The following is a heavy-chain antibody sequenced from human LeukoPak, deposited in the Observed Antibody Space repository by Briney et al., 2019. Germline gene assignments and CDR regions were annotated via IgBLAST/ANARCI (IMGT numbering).Heavy chain of an antibody. J-gene: IGHJ4*02. CDR1: GFTFSSNS. Sequence: GGSLRLSCAASGFTFSSNSMNWVRQAPGKGLEWVSSISSSSSYIYYADSVKGRFTISRDNAKNSLYLQMNSLRDEDTAIYYCARETTVIKKIDYWGQGTLVTVSS. CDR2: ISSSSSYI. CDR3: ARETTVIKKIDY. D-gene: IGHD4-17*01. V-gene: IGHV3-21*01.